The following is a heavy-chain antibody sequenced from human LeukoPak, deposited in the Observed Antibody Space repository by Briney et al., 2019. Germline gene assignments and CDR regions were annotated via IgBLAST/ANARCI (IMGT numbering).Heavy chain of an antibody. CDR3: ARGNRYEQWLVRGDY. Sequence: SVQVSCNASGGPFRSHAISWVRQAPGQGLEWMGGIIPIFGTANYAQKFQGRVTITADESTSTAYMELSSLRSEDTAVYYCARGNRYEQWLVRGDYWGQGTLVTVSS. CDR1: GGPFRSHA. CDR2: IIPIFGTA. V-gene: IGHV1-69*13. D-gene: IGHD6-19*01. J-gene: IGHJ4*02.